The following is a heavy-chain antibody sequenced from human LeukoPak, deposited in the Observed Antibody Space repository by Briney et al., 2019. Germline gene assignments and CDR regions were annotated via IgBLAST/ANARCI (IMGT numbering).Heavy chain of an antibody. Sequence: GGSVRLLCAAWGLTLSNSWMSWVRQAPGEGVEWVSHIKSKSDGGITDYAAPEKGRFTISRDDSKNTLYLQMNSLKTEDTAVYYCTTPGCSGGSCYQTDYYYYYGMDVWGQGTTVTVSS. V-gene: IGHV3-15*01. J-gene: IGHJ6*02. CDR3: TTPGCSGGSCYQTDYYYYYGMDV. D-gene: IGHD2-15*01. CDR2: IKSKSDGGIT. CDR1: GLTLSNSW.